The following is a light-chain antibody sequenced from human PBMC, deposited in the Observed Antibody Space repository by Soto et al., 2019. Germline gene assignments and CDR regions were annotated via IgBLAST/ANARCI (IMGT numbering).Light chain of an antibody. CDR2: AAS. Sequence: IRMTQSPSSLSASTGDRVTITCRASQTIMTYLNWYQLKPGKPPRLLIYAASSLQSGVPSRFSGSGSGTDFTLTISSLQPEDFATYYCQQSYSTPPVTFGQGTRLEIK. V-gene: IGKV1-39*01. CDR3: QQSYSTPPVT. J-gene: IGKJ5*01. CDR1: QTIMTY.